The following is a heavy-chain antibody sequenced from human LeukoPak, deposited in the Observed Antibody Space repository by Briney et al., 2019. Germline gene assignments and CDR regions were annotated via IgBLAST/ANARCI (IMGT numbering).Heavy chain of an antibody. CDR2: ISGSGTST. CDR1: GFTFSNYA. D-gene: IGHD4-11*01. J-gene: IGHJ4*02. Sequence: PGGSLRLSCAASGFTFSNYAMSWVRQAPGKGLEWVSTISGSGTSTNYADSVKGRFTISRDNSKNTLYLEMDSLRADATAVYYCAKDVGMDRYSFDLWGQGTLVTVSS. CDR3: AKDVGMDRYSFDL. V-gene: IGHV3-23*01.